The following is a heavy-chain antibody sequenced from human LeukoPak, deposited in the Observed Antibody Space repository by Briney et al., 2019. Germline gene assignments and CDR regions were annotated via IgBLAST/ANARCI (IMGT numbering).Heavy chain of an antibody. V-gene: IGHV3-21*01. CDR1: GFTFSSTG. CDR3: ARDPYSGNYGNDYYYYMDV. J-gene: IGHJ6*03. CDR2: ITSSGTHI. Sequence: GGTLRLSCTASGFTFSSTGMNWVRQAPGKAMEWVSSITSSGTHIFYADSVRGRFTISRDNAKNSLYLQMDSLGPDDTAVYYCARDPYSGNYGNDYYYYMDVWGKGTTVTISS. D-gene: IGHD1-26*01.